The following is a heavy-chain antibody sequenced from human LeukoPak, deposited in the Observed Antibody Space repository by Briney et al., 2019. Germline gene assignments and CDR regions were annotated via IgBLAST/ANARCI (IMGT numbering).Heavy chain of an antibody. CDR1: GFIFDDYA. D-gene: IGHD4-23*01. Sequence: GGSLRLSCAASGFIFDDYAMHWVRQAPGKGLEWVSGISWNSENIGYADSVKGRFTISRDNAKNSLYLQMNSPRAEDTAFYYCVKGGGNSGYFQHWGQGTLVTVSS. V-gene: IGHV3-9*01. J-gene: IGHJ1*01. CDR2: ISWNSENI. CDR3: VKGGGNSGYFQH.